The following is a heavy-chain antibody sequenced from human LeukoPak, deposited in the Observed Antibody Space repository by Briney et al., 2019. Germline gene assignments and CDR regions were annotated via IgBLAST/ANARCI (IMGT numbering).Heavy chain of an antibody. CDR2: VGTDSDT. V-gene: IGHV3-23*01. J-gene: IGHJ4*02. CDR3: AKKTPGIHPFDS. D-gene: IGHD6-13*01. Sequence: GGSLRLSCAASGFTFRTSAFIWVRQSPGRGLEWVSTVGTDSDTYYADSVKGRFTISRDNSKNTVYLQMTGLRADDTAVYYCAKKTPGIHPFDSWGQGTLVTVSP. CDR1: GFTFRTSA.